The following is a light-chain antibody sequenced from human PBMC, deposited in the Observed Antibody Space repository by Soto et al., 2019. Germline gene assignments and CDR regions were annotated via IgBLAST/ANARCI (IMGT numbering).Light chain of an antibody. CDR2: GAS. CDR1: QSVHTF. Sequence: EIVLTQSPDTLSPSPGEGASLSCRASQSVHTFLAWYQQKPGQPPRLLIYGASTRATGVPARFSGSGSGTDFTLTINSLQSEDFAVYYCQRYNNWPLTFGGGTKVDI. V-gene: IGKV3D-15*01. CDR3: QRYNNWPLT. J-gene: IGKJ4*01.